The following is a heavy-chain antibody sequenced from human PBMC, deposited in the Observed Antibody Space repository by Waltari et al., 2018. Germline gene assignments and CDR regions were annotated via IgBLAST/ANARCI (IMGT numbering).Heavy chain of an antibody. J-gene: IGHJ4*02. Sequence: QVQLVQSGAEVKRPGASVMVSCKASGYTLSGDYINWVRQAPGQGLEWMGRFNPSSGDTDYAQKFQGRVTMTRDTSINTAYLELTSLTSDDTAVYYCAKTGDFYSLEYWGQGSLVTVSS. CDR2: FNPSSGDT. CDR1: GYTLSGDY. V-gene: IGHV1-2*06. CDR3: AKTGDFYSLEY. D-gene: IGHD3-3*01.